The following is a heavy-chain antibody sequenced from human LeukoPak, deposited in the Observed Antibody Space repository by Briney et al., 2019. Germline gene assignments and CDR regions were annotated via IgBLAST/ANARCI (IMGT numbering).Heavy chain of an antibody. CDR2: INPNSGGT. V-gene: IGHV1-2*02. Sequence: ASVKVSCKASGYTFTGYYIHWVRQAPGQGLEWMGWINPNSGGTNYAQKFQGRVTMTTDTSTSTAYMELRSLRSDDTAVYYCARDRVAYFDLWGRGTLVTVSS. J-gene: IGHJ2*01. CDR1: GYTFTGYY. D-gene: IGHD2-15*01. CDR3: ARDRVAYFDL.